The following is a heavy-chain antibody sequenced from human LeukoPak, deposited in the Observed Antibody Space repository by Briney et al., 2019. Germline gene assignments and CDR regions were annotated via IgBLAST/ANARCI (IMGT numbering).Heavy chain of an antibody. D-gene: IGHD2-21*01. V-gene: IGHV4-39*01. J-gene: IGHJ5*02. Sequence: SSETLSLTCAVYGGSFSGYYWGWIRQPPGKGLEWIGSIYYSGSTYYNPSLKSRVTISVDTSKNQFSLKLSSVTAADTAVYARLLGTHINYFDPWGQGTLVTVSS. CDR2: IYYSGST. CDR3: LLGTHINYFDP. CDR1: GGSFSGYY.